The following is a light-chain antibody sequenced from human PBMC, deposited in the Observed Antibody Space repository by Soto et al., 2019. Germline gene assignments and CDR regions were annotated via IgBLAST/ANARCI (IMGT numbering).Light chain of an antibody. CDR3: QVWHSTSVRV. J-gene: IGLJ2*01. V-gene: IGLV3-21*02. Sequence: SYELTQPHSVSVAPGQTASITCGGNNIGAKGVHWYQQKNPGQAPVLVVFDDRARPSAIPERFSGSNSGNTATLTISRVEAGDEADYYCQVWHSTSVRVFGGGTKLTVL. CDR1: NIGAKG. CDR2: DDR.